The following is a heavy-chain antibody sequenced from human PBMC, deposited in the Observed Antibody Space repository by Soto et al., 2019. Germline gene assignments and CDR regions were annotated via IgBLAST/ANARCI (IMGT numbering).Heavy chain of an antibody. Sequence: WWSLRLSCAASGFTCSSYAMHWVRQAPGKGLEWVAVISYDGSNKYYADSVKGRFTISRDNSKNTLYLQMNSLRAEDTAVYYCARGVGRITIFGVARVDAFDIWGQGTMVT. J-gene: IGHJ3*02. CDR2: ISYDGSNK. CDR1: GFTCSSYA. CDR3: ARGVGRITIFGVARVDAFDI. D-gene: IGHD3-3*01. V-gene: IGHV3-30-3*01.